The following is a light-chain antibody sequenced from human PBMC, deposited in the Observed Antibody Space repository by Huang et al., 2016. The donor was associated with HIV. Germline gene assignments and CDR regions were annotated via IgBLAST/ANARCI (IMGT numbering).Light chain of an antibody. J-gene: IGKJ4*01. V-gene: IGKV3-15*01. CDR1: QSVSSN. CDR2: GAS. Sequence: EIVMTQSPATLSVSPGQRATLSCRASQSVSSNLAWYQQKPGQAPRLLIDGASTRATAFPARFSGSGSGTEFTLTINSLQSEDFAVYYCQQYNNWPLTFGGGTKVENK. CDR3: QQYNNWPLT.